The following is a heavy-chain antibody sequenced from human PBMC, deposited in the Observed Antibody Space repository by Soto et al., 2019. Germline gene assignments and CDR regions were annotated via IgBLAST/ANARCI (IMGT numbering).Heavy chain of an antibody. CDR1: GYTFTSYT. V-gene: IGHV1-18*01. D-gene: IGHD2-2*02. CDR2: IGPSSGNT. J-gene: IGHJ4*01. Sequence: QVQLLQSGGQVKKPGASVKVSCKASGYTFTSYTISWVRQAPGQGLEWVGWIGPSSGNTDSAPNLRGRITMTTDISTSTDYMELRSLRSDDTAVYYCARYTGNFFDYWGHATLGTFSS. CDR3: ARYTGNFFDY.